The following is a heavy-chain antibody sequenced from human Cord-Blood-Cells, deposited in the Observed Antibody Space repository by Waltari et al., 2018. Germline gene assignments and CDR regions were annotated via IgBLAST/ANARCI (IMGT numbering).Heavy chain of an antibody. CDR2: INHSGST. V-gene: IGHV4-34*01. CDR3: ARGKIVGHFYWYFDL. D-gene: IGHD1-26*01. J-gene: IGHJ2*01. CDR1: GGSFSGYY. Sequence: QVQLQQWGAGLLKPSETLSLTCAVYGGSFSGYYWSWIRQPPGKGLEWIGEINHSGSTNYNPSLKRRVTISVDTSKNQCSLKLGSVTAAETAVYYCARGKIVGHFYWYFDLWGRGTLVTVSS.